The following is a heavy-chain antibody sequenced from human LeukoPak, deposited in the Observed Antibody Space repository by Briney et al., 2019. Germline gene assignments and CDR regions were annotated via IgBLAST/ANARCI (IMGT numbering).Heavy chain of an antibody. D-gene: IGHD3-3*01. V-gene: IGHV3-9*01. CDR3: ARAAAPTYYDFWSGYYWSDAFDI. CDR2: ISWNSGII. J-gene: IGHJ3*02. CDR1: GFTFDEYA. Sequence: GRSLRLSCAASGFTFDEYAIHWVRHAPGKGLEWVSGISWNSGIIGYADSVKGRFTISRDNAKKSLYLQMNSLRAEDTAVYYCARAAAPTYYDFWSGYYWSDAFDIWGQGTMVTVSS.